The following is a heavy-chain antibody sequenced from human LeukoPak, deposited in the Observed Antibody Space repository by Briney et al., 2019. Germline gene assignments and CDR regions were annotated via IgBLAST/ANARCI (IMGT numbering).Heavy chain of an antibody. CDR1: GGTFSSYT. J-gene: IGHJ5*02. CDR2: IIPILGIA. D-gene: IGHD6-13*01. V-gene: IGHV1-69*02. CDR3: ARAPGIAAAGTSLGQGSLDP. Sequence: SVEVSCKASGGTFSSYTISWVRQAPGQGLEWIGRIIPILGIANYAQKFQGRVTITADKSTSTAYMELSSLRSEDTAVYYCARAPGIAAAGTSLGQGSLDPWGQGTLVTVSS.